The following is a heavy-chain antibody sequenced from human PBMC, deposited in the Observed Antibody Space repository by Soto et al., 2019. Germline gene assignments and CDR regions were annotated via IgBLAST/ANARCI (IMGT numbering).Heavy chain of an antibody. CDR2: ISVYNGDT. J-gene: IGHJ3*01. CDR1: GYSFTTYG. V-gene: IGHV1-18*01. D-gene: IGHD1-26*01. Sequence: QVQLVQSAAEVMKPGASVRVSCKASGYSFTTYGISWVRQAPGQGLEYMGWISVYNGDTNYAQKLQGRVTMTTDTSTSTADMELRSLRSDDTATYYCARDRRDSVADRRSFDVWGEGTMVTVSS. CDR3: ARDRRDSVADRRSFDV.